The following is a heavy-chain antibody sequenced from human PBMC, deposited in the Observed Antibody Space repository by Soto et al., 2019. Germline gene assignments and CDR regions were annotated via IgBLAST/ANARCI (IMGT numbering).Heavy chain of an antibody. J-gene: IGHJ4*02. CDR3: ARGPTITTDY. CDR2: IYYSGST. D-gene: IGHD1-20*01. Sequence: WTWIRQHPGKGLEWIGNIYYSGSTYYNPSLKSRATISVDTSKNQFSLRLSSVTAADTAVYYCARGPTITTDYWGQGTLVTVSS. V-gene: IGHV4-31*02.